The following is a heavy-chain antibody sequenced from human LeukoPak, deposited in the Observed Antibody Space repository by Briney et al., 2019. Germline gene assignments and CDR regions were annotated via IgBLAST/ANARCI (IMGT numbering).Heavy chain of an antibody. CDR2: INPNSGGT. V-gene: IGHV1-2*06. CDR3: ARVRDSSGYQGFDY. Sequence: ASVKVSCKASGYTFTGYYMHWVRQAPGQGLEWMGRINPNSGGTNYAQKFQGRVTMTRDTSITTAYMELSRLRSDDTAVYYCARVRDSSGYQGFDYWGRRTLVTVSS. D-gene: IGHD3-22*01. J-gene: IGHJ4*02. CDR1: GYTFTGYY.